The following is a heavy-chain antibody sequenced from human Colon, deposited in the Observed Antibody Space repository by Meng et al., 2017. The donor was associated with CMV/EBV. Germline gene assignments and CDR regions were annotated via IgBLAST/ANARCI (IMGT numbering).Heavy chain of an antibody. V-gene: IGHV1-2*02. CDR1: GYRFTDFY. J-gene: IGHJ5*02. CDR2: INPRVGGT. D-gene: IGHD2-8*01. Sequence: SVHVSCKPSGYRFTDFYLHWLRQAPGQGPEYLGWINPRVGGTDYALNFRGRVTMTADTSINTAYVELSSLTSDDTAIYYCARPDNGGQVDWFDPWGQGTRVTVSS. CDR3: ARPDNGGQVDWFDP.